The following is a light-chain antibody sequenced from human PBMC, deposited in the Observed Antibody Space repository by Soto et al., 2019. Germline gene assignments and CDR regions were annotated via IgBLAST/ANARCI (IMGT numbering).Light chain of an antibody. V-gene: IGKV3-20*01. J-gene: IGKJ1*01. CDR2: GAS. CDR1: QNIRSNY. CDR3: QQYGSSPWT. Sequence: ETVLTQSPGTLSLSPGERATLSCRASQNIRSNYLAWYRQTPGQAPRLLIYGASKRASGIADRFSGSGSGTDFTLIISRLEPEGFALYYCQQYGSSPWTFGQGTKVEIK.